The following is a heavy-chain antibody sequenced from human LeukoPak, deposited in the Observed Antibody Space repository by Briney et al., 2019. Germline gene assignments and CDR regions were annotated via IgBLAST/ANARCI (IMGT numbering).Heavy chain of an antibody. Sequence: GGSLRLSCVASGFTFSNYAMTWVRQAPGKGLVWVSRINSDGSSTSYADSVKGRFTISRDNAKNTLYLQMNSLRAEDTAVYYCARAGYYYDSSGYQLSAFDYWGQGTLVTVSS. J-gene: IGHJ4*02. CDR2: INSDGSST. CDR1: GFTFSNYA. V-gene: IGHV3-74*01. D-gene: IGHD3-22*01. CDR3: ARAGYYYDSSGYQLSAFDY.